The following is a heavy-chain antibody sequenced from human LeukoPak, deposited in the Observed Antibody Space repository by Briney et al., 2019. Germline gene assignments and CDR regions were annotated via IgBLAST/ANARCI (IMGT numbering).Heavy chain of an antibody. J-gene: IGHJ4*02. D-gene: IGHD3-9*01. Sequence: GGSLRLSCAASGFTFSSYDMSWVRQAPGKGLESVSTFSRSAGSTYYAYSVKGRFTISRDNSKNTLYMQMNRLRPQDTAIYYCARVTSRDILTPFDYWGQGTLVTVSS. CDR3: ARVTSRDILTPFDY. CDR2: FSRSAGST. V-gene: IGHV3-23*01. CDR1: GFTFSSYD.